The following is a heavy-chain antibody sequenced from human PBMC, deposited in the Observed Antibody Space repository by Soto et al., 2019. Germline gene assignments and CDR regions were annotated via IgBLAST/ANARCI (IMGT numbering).Heavy chain of an antibody. CDR3: AIRGYCSSTSCQKSGYYGMDV. Sequence: SVKVSCKASGGTFSSYAISWVRQAPGQGLEWMGGIIPIFGTANYAQKFQGRVTITADESTSTAYMELSSLRSEDTAVYYCAIRGYCSSTSCQKSGYYGMDVWGQGTTVTVSS. CDR1: GGTFSSYA. CDR2: IIPIFGTA. J-gene: IGHJ6*02. D-gene: IGHD2-2*01. V-gene: IGHV1-69*13.